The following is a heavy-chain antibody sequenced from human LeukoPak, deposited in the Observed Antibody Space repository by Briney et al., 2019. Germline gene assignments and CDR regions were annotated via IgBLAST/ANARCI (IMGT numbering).Heavy chain of an antibody. CDR2: ISGSGGST. Sequence: PGGSLRLSCAASGFTFNSYAMRWVRQAPGKGLEWVSAISGSGGSTYYADSVKGRFTISRDNSKNTLYLQMNSLRDEDTAVYYCARSLLWFGELPSLIDYWGQGTLVTVSS. D-gene: IGHD3-10*01. J-gene: IGHJ4*02. CDR1: GFTFNSYA. CDR3: ARSLLWFGELPSLIDY. V-gene: IGHV3-23*01.